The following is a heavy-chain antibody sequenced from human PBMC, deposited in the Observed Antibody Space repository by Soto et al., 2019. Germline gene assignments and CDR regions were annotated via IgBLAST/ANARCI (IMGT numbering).Heavy chain of an antibody. V-gene: IGHV4-30-2*01. J-gene: IGHJ4*02. CDR1: GGSISSGGYS. Sequence: QLQLQESGSGLVKPSQTLSLTCAVSGGSISSGGYSWSWIRQPPGKGLEWIGYIYHSGSTYYNPSPQRPVTISVDRSKNPFSLKLSSVTAADPAVSYCARVPDYSGQGTLVTVSS. CDR3: ARVPDY. CDR2: IYHSGST.